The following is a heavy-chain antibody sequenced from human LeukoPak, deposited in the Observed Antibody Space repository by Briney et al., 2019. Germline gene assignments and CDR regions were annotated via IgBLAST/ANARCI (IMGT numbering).Heavy chain of an antibody. CDR2: ISAGGGTT. CDR1: AFTFNNFA. D-gene: IGHD6-6*01. J-gene: IGHJ4*02. CDR3: ARRDSSRSFDY. V-gene: IGHV3-23*01. Sequence: GGSLRLSCAASAFTFNNFAMSWVRQAPGKGLEWVSGISAGGGTTIYVDSVKGRFTISRDNSKDPLYLQMNSLRAEDTAVYYCARRDSSRSFDYWGQGTLVTVSS.